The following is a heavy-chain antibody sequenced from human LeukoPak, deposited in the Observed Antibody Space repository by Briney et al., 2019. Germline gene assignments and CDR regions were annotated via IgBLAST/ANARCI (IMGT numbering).Heavy chain of an antibody. D-gene: IGHD3-22*01. CDR3: AKGHDSSGYSQTFFDY. J-gene: IGHJ4*02. CDR2: ISGSGDST. CDR1: EFTFSSHA. V-gene: IGHV3-23*01. Sequence: PGGSLRLSCVASEFTFSSHAMNWVRQAPGKGLEWVSVISGSGDSTYYADSVEGRFTISRDNSKNTLYLQMNSLRAEDTAVYYCAKGHDSSGYSQTFFDYWGQGTLVTVSS.